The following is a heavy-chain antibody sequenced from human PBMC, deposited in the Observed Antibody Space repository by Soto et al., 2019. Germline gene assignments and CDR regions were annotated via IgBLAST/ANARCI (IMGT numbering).Heavy chain of an antibody. CDR1: GLTFSSAW. J-gene: IGHJ4*02. Sequence: EVQLVESGGGLVQPGGSLRLSCAASGLTFSSAWMTWVRQAPGKGLEWVANIKEDGSERYYVDSVEGRFTVSRDNAKNSLYLQMDSLRAEDTAIYYCVRSYDYWGQGTLVTVSS. V-gene: IGHV3-7*05. CDR2: IKEDGSER. CDR3: VRSYDY.